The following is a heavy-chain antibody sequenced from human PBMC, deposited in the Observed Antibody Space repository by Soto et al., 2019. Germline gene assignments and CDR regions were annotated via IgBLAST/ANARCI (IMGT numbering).Heavy chain of an antibody. J-gene: IGHJ5*02. Sequence: GGLLRVGNRVSWCSCISYWIVWVRQMPGKGLEWMGIIYPGDSDTRYSPSFQGQVTISADKSISTAYLQWSSLKASDTAMYYCARAAVAANWFDPWGQGTLVTVS. D-gene: IGHD6-19*01. CDR2: IYPGDSDT. V-gene: IGHV5-51*01. CDR3: ARAAVAANWFDP. CDR1: WCSCISYW.